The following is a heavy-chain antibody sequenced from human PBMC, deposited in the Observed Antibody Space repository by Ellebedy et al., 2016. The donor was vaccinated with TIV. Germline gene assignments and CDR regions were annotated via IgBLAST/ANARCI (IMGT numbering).Heavy chain of an antibody. CDR3: ARTFDSSGYDHVLDV. J-gene: IGHJ3*01. CDR2: IYYSGIT. D-gene: IGHD3-22*01. V-gene: IGHV4-28*01. CDR1: GDSISSSNW. Sequence: MPSETLSLTCAVSGDSISSSNWWGWIRQPPGKGLEWIGFIYYSGITYYNPSLKSRVSMSVDTSQTQFSLQLSSVTAVDTAIYYCARTFDSSGYDHVLDVWGQGTMVTVSS.